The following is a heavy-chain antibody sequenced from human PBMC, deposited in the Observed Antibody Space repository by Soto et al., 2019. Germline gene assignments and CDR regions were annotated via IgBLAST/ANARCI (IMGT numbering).Heavy chain of an antibody. Sequence: QPGGSLRLSCAASGFTFDDYAMHWVRQAPGKGLEWVSGISWNSGSIGYADSVKGRFTISRDNAKNSLYLQMNSLRAEDTALYYCAKDRQGYADAFHIWGQGTMVTVAS. CDR1: GFTFDDYA. D-gene: IGHD5-12*01. CDR3: AKDRQGYADAFHI. V-gene: IGHV3-9*01. CDR2: ISWNSGSI. J-gene: IGHJ3*02.